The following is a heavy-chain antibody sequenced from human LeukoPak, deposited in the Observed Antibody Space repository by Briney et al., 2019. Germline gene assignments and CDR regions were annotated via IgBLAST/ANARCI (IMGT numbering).Heavy chain of an antibody. CDR2: IYTSGST. V-gene: IGHV4-61*02. D-gene: IGHD2-21*02. CDR1: GGSISSSSYY. CDR3: ARGGPCGGDCYDAFDI. Sequence: SETLSLTCTVSGGSISSSSYYWSWVPQPAGKGLEDIGRIYTSGSTNYNPSLKSRVSISVETTKNQFSLKLTSVTATDTAVYFCARGGPCGGDCYDAFDIWGQGTLVTVSS. J-gene: IGHJ3*02.